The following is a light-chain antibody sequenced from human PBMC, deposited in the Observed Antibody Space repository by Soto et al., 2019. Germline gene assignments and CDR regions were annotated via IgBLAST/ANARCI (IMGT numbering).Light chain of an antibody. Sequence: EIVLTQSPGTLSFSPGERATLSCRASQNVGSRYLAWYQQKPGQAPRLLIYGTSNRATGIPDRFSGSGPGTDFILTISSLEPGVFAFYYCQQYNNWPLTFGGGTKVDIK. CDR1: QNVGSRY. J-gene: IGKJ4*01. V-gene: IGKV3-20*01. CDR3: QQYNNWPLT. CDR2: GTS.